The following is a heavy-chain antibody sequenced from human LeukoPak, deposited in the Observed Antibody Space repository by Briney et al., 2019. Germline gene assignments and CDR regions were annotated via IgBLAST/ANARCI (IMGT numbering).Heavy chain of an antibody. CDR3: ARDLNGGNSA. J-gene: IGHJ5*02. D-gene: IGHD4-23*01. V-gene: IGHV1-2*02. Sequence: GASVTVSCKASAYTFTDYYMHWVRQAPGQGLEWMGLINPSSGGTNYAQKVQGRVTMTRDTSINIDYMELSSLRADDTAVYYSARDLNGGNSAWGQGTLVTVSS. CDR1: AYTFTDYY. CDR2: INPSSGGT.